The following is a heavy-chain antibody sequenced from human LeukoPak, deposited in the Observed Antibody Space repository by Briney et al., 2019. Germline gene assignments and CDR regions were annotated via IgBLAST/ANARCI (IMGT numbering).Heavy chain of an antibody. CDR1: AFTFITYA. V-gene: IGHV3-64*02. Sequence: GGSLRLSCVASAFTFITYAFHWVRQAPGKGLEYVSAISNNGEDTYYADSVKGRFTISRDNSKNTLYLQMGSLRAEDMAVYYCVRGGGVVAGTYDYWGQGTLVTVSS. CDR3: VRGGGVVAGTYDY. CDR2: ISNNGEDT. J-gene: IGHJ4*02. D-gene: IGHD6-19*01.